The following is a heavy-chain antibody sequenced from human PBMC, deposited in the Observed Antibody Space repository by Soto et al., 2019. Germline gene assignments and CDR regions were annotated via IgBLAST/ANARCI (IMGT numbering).Heavy chain of an antibody. CDR2: INAGNGNT. V-gene: IGHV1-3*01. Sequence: ASVKVSFKASGYTFTSYAMHWVRQAPGQRLEWMGWINAGNGNTKYSQKFQGRVTITRDTSASTAYMELSSLRSEDTAVYYCARDLHYYYYYGMDVWGQGTTVTVSS. CDR1: GYTFTSYA. CDR3: ARDLHYYYYYGMDV. J-gene: IGHJ6*02.